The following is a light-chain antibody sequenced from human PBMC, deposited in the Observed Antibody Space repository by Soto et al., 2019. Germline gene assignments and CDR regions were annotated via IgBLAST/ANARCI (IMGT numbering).Light chain of an antibody. CDR1: SGHSNYA. Sequence: QLVLTQSPSASASLGASVKLTCTLSSGHSNYAIAWHQQQSEKGPRYLMKLNSDGSHNKGDGIPDRFSGSSSGAERYLTISSLQSEDEADYYGQTWGSGIVVFGGGTKLTVL. J-gene: IGLJ2*01. CDR2: LNSDGSH. V-gene: IGLV4-69*01. CDR3: QTWGSGIVV.